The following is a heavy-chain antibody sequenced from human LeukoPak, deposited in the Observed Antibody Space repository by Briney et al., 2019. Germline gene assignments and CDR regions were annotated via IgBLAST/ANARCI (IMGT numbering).Heavy chain of an antibody. CDR1: GDSISRGRYY. J-gene: IGHJ4*02. CDR2: IYASGKT. D-gene: IGHD3-10*01. Sequence: SQTLSLTCTVSGDSISRGRYYWSWVRQPAGKELEWIGRIYASGKTDYNPYTPSLKSRVAMSLDTSKNQFSLKLTSVTAADTAVYYCATDRSVTMVVDYWGQGTLVTVSS. V-gene: IGHV4-61*02. CDR3: ATDRSVTMVVDY.